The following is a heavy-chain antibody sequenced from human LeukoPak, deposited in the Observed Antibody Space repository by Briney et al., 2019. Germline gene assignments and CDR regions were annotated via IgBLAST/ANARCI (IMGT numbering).Heavy chain of an antibody. CDR3: ATAGTGESSSWISIFDY. D-gene: IGHD6-13*01. J-gene: IGHJ4*02. CDR1: GFTFSSYW. CDR2: INSDGRST. V-gene: IGHV3-74*01. Sequence: GGSLRLSCAASGFTFSSYWMHWVRPAPGKGLMWVSRINSDGRSTTYADSVKVRFTISRDNAKNTLYLQMNSLRAEDTAVYYCATAGTGESSSWISIFDYWGQGTLVTVSS.